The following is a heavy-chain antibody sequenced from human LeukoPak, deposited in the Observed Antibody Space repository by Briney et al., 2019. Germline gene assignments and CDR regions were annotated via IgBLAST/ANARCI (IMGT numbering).Heavy chain of an antibody. CDR1: GGSISSGGYY. CDR2: IYYTGST. V-gene: IGHV4-31*03. D-gene: IGHD3-16*01. J-gene: IGHJ5*02. Sequence: SETLSLTCTVSGGSISSGGYYWSWIRQHPGKGLEWIGYIYYTGSTYYNPSLKSRVTISVDTSKNQFSRKLSSDTAAATAVYYCPRPKEITFGNPSWFDLWGQGTLVTVSS. CDR3: PRPKEITFGNPSWFDL.